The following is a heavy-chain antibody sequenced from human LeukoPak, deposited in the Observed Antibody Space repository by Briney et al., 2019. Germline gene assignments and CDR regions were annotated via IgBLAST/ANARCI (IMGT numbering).Heavy chain of an antibody. J-gene: IGHJ4*02. CDR1: GFTFSTYA. CDR3: AKDQADTNSYFTSVH. D-gene: IGHD2-21*01. CDR2: ICASESRT. V-gene: IGHV3-23*01. Sequence: GGSLRLSCAASGFTFSTYAMSWARQAPGKGLEWVSAICASESRTYYADSVKGRFTISRDNSKNTLSLQMNGLRADDTAVYYCAKDQADTNSYFTSVHWGQGTLVTVSS.